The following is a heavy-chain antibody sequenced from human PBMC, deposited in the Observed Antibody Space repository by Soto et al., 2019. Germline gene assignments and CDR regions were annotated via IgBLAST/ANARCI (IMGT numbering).Heavy chain of an antibody. D-gene: IGHD2-15*01. CDR3: ATECSGGSCYFS. CDR1: GGSISSGDYY. Sequence: SETLSLTCTVSGGSISSGDYYWSWIRQPPGKGLEWIGYIYYSGSTYYNPSLKSRVTISVDTSKNQFSLKLSSVTAADTAVYYCATECSGGSCYFSWGQGTLVTVSS. V-gene: IGHV4-30-4*01. CDR2: IYYSGST. J-gene: IGHJ4*02.